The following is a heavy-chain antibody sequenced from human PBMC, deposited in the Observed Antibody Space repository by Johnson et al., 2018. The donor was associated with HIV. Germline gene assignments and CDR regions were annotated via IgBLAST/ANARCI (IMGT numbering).Heavy chain of an antibody. Sequence: VHLVESGGGLVQPGGSLRLSCAASGFTFSSYWMSWVRQAPGKGLEWVANIKQDGSEKYYVDSVKGRFTISRDKSKNTLYLQMNSLRAEDTAVYYCARDQGNYYDSSGKPKRAFDIWGQGTMVTVPS. J-gene: IGHJ3*02. CDR1: GFTFSSYW. CDR2: IKQDGSEK. V-gene: IGHV3-7*01. D-gene: IGHD3-22*01. CDR3: ARDQGNYYDSSGKPKRAFDI.